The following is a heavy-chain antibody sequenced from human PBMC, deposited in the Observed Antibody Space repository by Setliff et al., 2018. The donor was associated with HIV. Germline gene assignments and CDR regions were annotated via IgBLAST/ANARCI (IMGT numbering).Heavy chain of an antibody. Sequence: GASVKVSCKASGGTFRKYSFSWVRKAPGRGLEWIGTIIPILDTTNYAQKFQDRVTITTDESTSTAYMELRSLTSEDTAVYYCARDLDEAVKDADNYVPLDLWGQGTLVTVS. CDR1: GGTFRKYS. CDR2: IIPILDTT. CDR3: ARDLDEAVKDADNYVPLDL. D-gene: IGHD3-16*01. J-gene: IGHJ5*02. V-gene: IGHV1-69*11.